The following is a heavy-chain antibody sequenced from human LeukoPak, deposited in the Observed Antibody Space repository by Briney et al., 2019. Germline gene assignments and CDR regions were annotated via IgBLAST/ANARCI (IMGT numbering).Heavy chain of an antibody. V-gene: IGHV4-39*07. CDR2: IYYSGST. D-gene: IGHD6-13*01. Sequence: SETLSLTCTVSGGSISSSSYYWGWIRQPPGKGLEWIGSIYYSGSTYYNPSLKSRVTISVDTSKNQFSLKLSSVTAADTAVYYCARDTGYSSTWTGYWGQGTLVTVSS. J-gene: IGHJ4*02. CDR1: GGSISSSSYY. CDR3: ARDTGYSSTWTGY.